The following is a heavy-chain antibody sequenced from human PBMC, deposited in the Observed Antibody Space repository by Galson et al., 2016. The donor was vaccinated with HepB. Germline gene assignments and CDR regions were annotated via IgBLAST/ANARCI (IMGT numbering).Heavy chain of an antibody. CDR3: GKHGGFDY. V-gene: IGHV3-23*01. D-gene: IGHD3-16*01. CDR2: ITRSGDAT. CDR1: GFSFSNSG. J-gene: IGHJ4*02. Sequence: SLRLSCAASGFSFSNSGMSWVRQAPGRGLEWVSGITRSGDATHSADFVKGRSTIPRDNSKNTLYLYMNNLTAGDTAIYYCGKHGGFDYWGQGALVTVSS.